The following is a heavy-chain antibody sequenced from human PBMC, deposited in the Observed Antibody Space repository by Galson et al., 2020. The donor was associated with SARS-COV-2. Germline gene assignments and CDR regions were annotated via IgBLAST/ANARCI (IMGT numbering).Heavy chain of an antibody. Sequence: GGSLRLSCAASGFTFSSYSMNWVRQAPGKGLEWVSSISSSSSYIYYADSVKGRFTISRDNAKNSLYLQMNSLRAEDTAVYYCARARYSGSYPVDYWGQGTLVTVSS. CDR3: ARARYSGSYPVDY. CDR2: ISSSSSYI. D-gene: IGHD1-26*01. CDR1: GFTFSSYS. V-gene: IGHV3-21*01. J-gene: IGHJ4*02.